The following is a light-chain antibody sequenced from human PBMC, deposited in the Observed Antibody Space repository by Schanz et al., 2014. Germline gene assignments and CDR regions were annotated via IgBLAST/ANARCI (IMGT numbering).Light chain of an antibody. CDR2: AAS. Sequence: IVLTQSPGTLSLSPGESATLSCRANQSVSSNYLAWYQQKPGQAPSLLIYAASSRAAGIPDRFSGSGSGIDFSLTISRLGPEDFAVYYCQQYHRSPPTFGQGTKLEIK. V-gene: IGKV3-20*01. CDR3: QQYHRSPPT. J-gene: IGKJ2*01. CDR1: QSVSSNY.